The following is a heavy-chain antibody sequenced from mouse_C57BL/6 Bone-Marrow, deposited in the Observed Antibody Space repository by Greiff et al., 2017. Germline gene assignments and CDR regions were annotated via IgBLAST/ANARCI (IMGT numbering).Heavy chain of an antibody. CDR2: IYPGSGST. J-gene: IGHJ2*01. CDR1: GYNFTSYW. V-gene: IGHV1-55*01. CDR3: ARGNFDY. Sequence: QVQLQQPGAELVKPGASVKMSCKASGYNFTSYWITWVKQRPGQGLEWIGNIYPGSGSTNYNEKFKSKATLTLDTSSSTAYMQLSSLTSEDSAVYYCARGNFDYWGQGTTLTVSS.